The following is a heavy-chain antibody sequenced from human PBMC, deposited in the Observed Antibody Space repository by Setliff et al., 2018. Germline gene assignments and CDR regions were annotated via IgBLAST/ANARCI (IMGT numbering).Heavy chain of an antibody. CDR2: IRPYTGNT. J-gene: IGHJ4*02. V-gene: IGHV1-18*01. Sequence: GASVKVSCKASGYTFINFGISWVRQAPGQGLEWVGWIRPYTGNTYYAPRLQDRVTLTADTSTNTAYMELRSLISDDTAVYYCSRLVRFCTRTTCQRLSGDDFWGQGTLVTV. CDR1: GYTFINFG. D-gene: IGHD2-8*01. CDR3: SRLVRFCTRTTCQRLSGDDF.